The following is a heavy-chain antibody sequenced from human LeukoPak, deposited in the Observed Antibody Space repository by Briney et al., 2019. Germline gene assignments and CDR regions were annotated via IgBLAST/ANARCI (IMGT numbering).Heavy chain of an antibody. CDR2: MNPNSGNT. CDR1: GYTFTSYD. D-gene: IGHD3-10*01. J-gene: IGHJ4*02. V-gene: IGHV1-8*01. CDR3: ARGRLGFGEFPDDY. Sequence: ASVKVSCKASGYTFTSYDINWVRQATGQGLEWMGWMNPNSGNTGYAQKFQGRVTMARNTSISTAYMELSSLRSEDTAVYYCARGRLGFGEFPDDYWGQGTLVTVSS.